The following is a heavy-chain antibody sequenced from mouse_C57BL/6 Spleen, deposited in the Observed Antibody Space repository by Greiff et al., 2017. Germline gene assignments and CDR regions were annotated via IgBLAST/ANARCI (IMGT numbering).Heavy chain of an antibody. D-gene: IGHD2-5*01. CDR1: GFTFSNYW. Sequence: EVKLMESGGGLVQPGGSMKLSCVASGFTFSNYWMNWVRQSPEKGLEWVAQIRLKSDNYATHYAESVKGRFTISRDDSKSSVYLQMNNLRAEDTGIYYCTDSNFFAYWGQGTLVTVSA. J-gene: IGHJ3*01. CDR2: IRLKSDNYAT. V-gene: IGHV6-3*01. CDR3: TDSNFFAY.